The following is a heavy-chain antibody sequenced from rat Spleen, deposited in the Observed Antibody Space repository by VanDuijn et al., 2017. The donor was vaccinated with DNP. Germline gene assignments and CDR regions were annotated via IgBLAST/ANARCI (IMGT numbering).Heavy chain of an antibody. CDR2: IIYDGSRT. D-gene: IGHD1-11*01. Sequence: EVQLVESGGGLVQPGRSLKLSCAASGFTFSDYNMAWVRQAPKKGLEWVANIIYDGSRTYYRDSVKGRFTISRDNAKSTLYRQMDSLRSEDTATYYCATFEGRDAWGQGTSVTVSS. V-gene: IGHV5S10*01. CDR3: ATFEGRDA. CDR1: GFTFSDYN. J-gene: IGHJ4*01.